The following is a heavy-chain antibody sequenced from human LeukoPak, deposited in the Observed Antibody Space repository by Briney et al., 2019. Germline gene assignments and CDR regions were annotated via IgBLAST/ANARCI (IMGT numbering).Heavy chain of an antibody. J-gene: IGHJ4*02. Sequence: SETLSLTCTVSGGSISSGDYYWSWIRQPPGKGLEWIGYIYYSGNTYYNPSLKSRITISVDTSKNQFSLKLSSVTAADTAVYYCARLYSGSYYFDYWGQGTLVTVSS. V-gene: IGHV4-30-4*01. D-gene: IGHD1-26*01. CDR3: ARLYSGSYYFDY. CDR1: GGSISSGDYY. CDR2: IYYSGNT.